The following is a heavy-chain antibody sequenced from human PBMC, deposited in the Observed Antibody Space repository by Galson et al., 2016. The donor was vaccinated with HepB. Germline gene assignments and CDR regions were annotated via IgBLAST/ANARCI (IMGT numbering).Heavy chain of an antibody. CDR1: GGSISSDASY. Sequence: TLSLTCTVSGGSISSDASYWNWIRQHPGKGLEWIGYIHYSGSTYYSPSLKSRVTTSLDTSKNQFSLKLSSVTAADTAVYYCARGVSGWSFDLWGRGTLVTVSS. CDR3: ARGVSGWSFDL. CDR2: IHYSGST. V-gene: IGHV4-31*03. J-gene: IGHJ2*01.